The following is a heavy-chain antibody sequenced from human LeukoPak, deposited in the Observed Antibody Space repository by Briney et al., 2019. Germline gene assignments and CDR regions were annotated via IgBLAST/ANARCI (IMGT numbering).Heavy chain of an antibody. CDR1: GGSISSGGYY. J-gene: IGHJ5*02. CDR2: IYYSGST. D-gene: IGHD3-3*01. V-gene: IGHV4-39*07. Sequence: KPSETLSLTCTVSGGSISSGGYYWDWIRQPPGKGLEWIGSIYYSGSTYYNPSLKSRVTISVDTSKNQFSLKLSSVTAADTAVYYCAREEFLEWLLETTNWFDPWGQGTLVTVSS. CDR3: AREEFLEWLLETTNWFDP.